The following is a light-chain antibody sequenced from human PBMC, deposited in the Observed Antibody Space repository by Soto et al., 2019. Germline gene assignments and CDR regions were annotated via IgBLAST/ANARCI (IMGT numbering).Light chain of an antibody. J-gene: IGKJ1*01. V-gene: IGKV3-15*01. CDR1: QSVSSN. CDR2: GAS. CDR3: QQYSNWWT. Sequence: EIVMTQSPVTLSVSPGERATLSCRASQSVSSNLAWYQQKPGQAPRLLIYGASTRATGIPARFSGSGSGTEFTLTISSLQSEDFAVYYCQQYSNWWTFGQGTKVDIK.